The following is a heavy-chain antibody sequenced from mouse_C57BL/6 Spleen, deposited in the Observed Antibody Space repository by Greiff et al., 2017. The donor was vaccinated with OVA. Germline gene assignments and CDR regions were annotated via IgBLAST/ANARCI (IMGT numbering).Heavy chain of an antibody. J-gene: IGHJ4*01. V-gene: IGHV1-55*01. CDR3: ARTTTVVATEAMDY. CDR1: GYTFTSYW. Sequence: QVQLKQSGAELVKPGASVKMSCKASGYTFTSYWITWVKQRPGQGLEWIGDIYPGSGSTNYNEKFKSKATLTVDTSSSTAYMQLSSLTSEDSAVYYCARTTTVVATEAMDYWGQGTSVTVSS. CDR2: IYPGSGST. D-gene: IGHD1-1*01.